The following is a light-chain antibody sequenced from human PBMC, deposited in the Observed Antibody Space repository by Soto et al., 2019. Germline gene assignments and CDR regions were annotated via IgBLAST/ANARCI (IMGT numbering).Light chain of an antibody. CDR3: SSYTTSSSYF. CDR2: AVY. V-gene: IGLV2-14*01. CDR1: SSDVGAYNL. J-gene: IGLJ1*01. Sequence: QSALTQPASVSGSPGQSITISCTGTSSDVGAYNLVSWYQQHPGRAPKLLISAVYDRPSGVPNRFSGSTSGNTASLTISGLQAEDEADYYCSSYTTSSSYFFGTGTKVTVL.